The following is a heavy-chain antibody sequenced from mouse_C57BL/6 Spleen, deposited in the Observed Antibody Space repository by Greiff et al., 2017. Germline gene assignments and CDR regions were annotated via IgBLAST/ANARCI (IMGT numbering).Heavy chain of an antibody. CDR2: IDPANGNT. D-gene: IGHD1-1*01. CDR1: GFNIKNTY. V-gene: IGHV14-3*01. CDR3: ARDPLYYGSFYHAMDY. Sequence: EVQGVESVAELVRPGASVKLSCTASGFNIKNTYMHWVKQRPEQGLEWIGRIDPANGNTKYAPKFQGKATITADTSSNTAYLQLSSLTSEDTAIYYCARDPLYYGSFYHAMDYWGQGTSVTVSS. J-gene: IGHJ4*01.